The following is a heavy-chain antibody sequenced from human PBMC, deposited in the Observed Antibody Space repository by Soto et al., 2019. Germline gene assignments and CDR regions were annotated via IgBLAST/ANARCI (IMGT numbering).Heavy chain of an antibody. CDR3: ARRYGCTFDY. V-gene: IGHV4-59*08. Sequence: PSETLSLPCTVFEGSIINYYWSWIRQPPGKGLEWIGYIYYSGSTNYNPSLKSRVTISVDTSKNQFSLKLSSVTAAVAAVYYCARRYGCTFDYWGQGTLVTVSS. CDR2: IYYSGST. D-gene: IGHD2-8*01. J-gene: IGHJ4*02. CDR1: EGSIINYY.